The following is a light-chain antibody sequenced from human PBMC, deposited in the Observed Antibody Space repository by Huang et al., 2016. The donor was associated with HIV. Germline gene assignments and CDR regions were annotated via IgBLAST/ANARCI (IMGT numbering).Light chain of an antibody. CDR3: QQYNIYPWT. J-gene: IGKJ1*01. CDR2: DAS. Sequence: DIQMTQSPSTLSASVGDRVTITCRASQSISSWLAWYQQKPGKAPKLLIYDASSLESGVPSRFSGSGSGTEFTLTSSSLQPDNFATYYCQQYNIYPWTFGQGTKVKIK. V-gene: IGKV1-5*01. CDR1: QSISSW.